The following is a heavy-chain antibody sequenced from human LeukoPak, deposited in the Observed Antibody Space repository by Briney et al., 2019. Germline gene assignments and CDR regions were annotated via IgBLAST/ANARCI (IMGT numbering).Heavy chain of an antibody. CDR2: ISGSGTTT. D-gene: IGHD2-2*01. Sequence: PGGSLRLSCAASGVTFSSYDMNWVRQAPGKGLEWVSYISGSGTTTYYADSVKGRFTISRDNSKNTLFLQMNSLRAEDTAVYYCAKGGYCSSTSCYVGWFDPWGQGTLVTVSS. J-gene: IGHJ5*02. V-gene: IGHV3-48*03. CDR1: GVTFSSYD. CDR3: AKGGYCSSTSCYVGWFDP.